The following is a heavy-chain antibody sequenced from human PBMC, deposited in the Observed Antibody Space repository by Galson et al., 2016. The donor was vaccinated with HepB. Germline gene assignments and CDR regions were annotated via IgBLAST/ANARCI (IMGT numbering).Heavy chain of an antibody. CDR2: ISSSAGAI. J-gene: IGHJ4*02. Sequence: SLRLSCAASGFTFSGYSMNWVRQAPGKGLEWVSCISSSAGAIYCADSVKGRFTISRDNAKNSLYLQMNSLRAEDTAVYYWAREDWGSQSLLRLFDSWGQGTLVTVSS. CDR1: GFTFSGYS. CDR3: AREDWGSQSLLRLFDS. V-gene: IGHV3-48*04. D-gene: IGHD2-15*01.